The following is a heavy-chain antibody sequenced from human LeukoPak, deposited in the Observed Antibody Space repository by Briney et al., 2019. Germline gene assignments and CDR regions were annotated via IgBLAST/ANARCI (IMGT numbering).Heavy chain of an antibody. J-gene: IGHJ6*03. CDR1: GDSISSYY. CDR3: ARVGNYFYYYMDV. V-gene: IGHV4-59*01. CDR2: IFYSGST. Sequence: SETLSLTCTVSGDSISSYYWSWIRQSPGKGLEWIGYIFYSGSTDYNPALRSRVTISVDTSKNQLSLKLTSVTAADTAVYFCARVGNYFYYYMDVWGKGTTVTVSS. D-gene: IGHD6-13*01.